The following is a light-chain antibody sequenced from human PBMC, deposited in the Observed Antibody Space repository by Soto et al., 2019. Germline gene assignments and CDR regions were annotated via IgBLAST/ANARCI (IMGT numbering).Light chain of an antibody. Sequence: EIVMTQSPATLSVSPGEGATLSCRASQSVSSNLAWYQQKPGQAPRLLILGASTRATGIPAWFSGSGSGTEFSLTISALQSEDLAIYYCQQYSNWPLTFGGGTKVGIK. CDR2: GAS. CDR3: QQYSNWPLT. J-gene: IGKJ4*01. CDR1: QSVSSN. V-gene: IGKV3-15*01.